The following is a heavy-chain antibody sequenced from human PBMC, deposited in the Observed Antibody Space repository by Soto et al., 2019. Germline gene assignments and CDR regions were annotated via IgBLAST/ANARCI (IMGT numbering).Heavy chain of an antibody. V-gene: IGHV3-20*01. Sequence: GGSLRLSCAASGFTFDDYGMSWVRQAPGKGLEWVSGINWNGGSTGYADSVKGRFTISRDNAKNSLYLQMNSLRAEDTALYHCARVGGVIADDAFDIWGQGTMVTVSS. J-gene: IGHJ3*02. CDR2: INWNGGST. CDR3: ARVGGVIADDAFDI. CDR1: GFTFDDYG. D-gene: IGHD3-16*02.